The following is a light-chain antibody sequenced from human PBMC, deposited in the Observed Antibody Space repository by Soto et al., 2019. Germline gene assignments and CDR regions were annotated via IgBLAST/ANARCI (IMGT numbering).Light chain of an antibody. CDR3: QKYNSAPQP. CDR2: AAS. Sequence: DIQMTQSPSSLSASVGDRVTITCRASQGISNYLAWYQQKPGKVPKLLIYAASTLQSGVPSRFSGSGSGTVFTLTTSSLQHKGLATYNCQKYNSAPQPSAPGTKVHIK. J-gene: IGKJ3*01. V-gene: IGKV1-27*01. CDR1: QGISNY.